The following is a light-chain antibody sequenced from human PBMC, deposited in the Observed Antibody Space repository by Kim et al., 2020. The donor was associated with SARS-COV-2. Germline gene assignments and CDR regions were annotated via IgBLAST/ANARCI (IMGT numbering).Light chain of an antibody. Sequence: DIVMTQSPDSLAVSLGERATINCKSSQSVLNRSNKKHHLAWYQQKPGHPPKLHIYWASYRESGVPDRFSGSGYGTDFTLTISSLQAEDVADYYCQHYLSVPCTFGQGTKVDIK. CDR1: QSVLNRSNKKHH. V-gene: IGKV4-1*01. CDR3: QHYLSVPCT. J-gene: IGKJ1*01. CDR2: WAS.